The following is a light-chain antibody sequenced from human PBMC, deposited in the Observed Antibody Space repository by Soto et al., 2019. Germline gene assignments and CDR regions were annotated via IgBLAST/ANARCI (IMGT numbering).Light chain of an antibody. CDR2: GAS. CDR3: QQYGSSPSLT. Sequence: EIVLTQSPGTLSLSPGGRVTLSCRAGQSLSSSYLAWYQQRPGQAPRLLIFGASSRATGIPDRFSGSGSGTDFTLTISRLEPEDIAVYYCQQYGSSPSLTFGGGTKVDIK. J-gene: IGKJ4*01. V-gene: IGKV3-20*01. CDR1: QSLSSSY.